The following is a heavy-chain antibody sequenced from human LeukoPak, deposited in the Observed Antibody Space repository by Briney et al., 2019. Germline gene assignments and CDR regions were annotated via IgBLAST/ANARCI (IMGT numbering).Heavy chain of an antibody. J-gene: IGHJ4*02. CDR1: GYTFTSYD. D-gene: IGHD2-8*02. CDR2: MNPNSANT. V-gene: IGHV1-8*01. Sequence: ASVKVSCKASGYTFTSYDINWVRQATGQGREWMGWMNPNSANTGYAQKFQGRVTMTRNTSISTAYMELSSLRYEYTPVYYCPRGRAGRGECYIVYWGQGTLVTVSS. CDR3: PRGRAGRGECYIVY.